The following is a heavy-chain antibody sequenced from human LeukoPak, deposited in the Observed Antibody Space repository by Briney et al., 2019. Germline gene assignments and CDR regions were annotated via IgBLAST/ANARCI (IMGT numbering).Heavy chain of an antibody. J-gene: IGHJ5*02. CDR2: IYYSGST. Sequence: SETLSLTCAVYGGSFSGYYWSWIRQPPGKGLEWIGYIYYSGSTNYNPSLKSRVTISVDTSKNQFSLKLSSVTAADTAVYYCARHSSSENWFDPWGQGTLVTVSS. CDR1: GGSFSGYY. D-gene: IGHD6-13*01. V-gene: IGHV4-59*08. CDR3: ARHSSSENWFDP.